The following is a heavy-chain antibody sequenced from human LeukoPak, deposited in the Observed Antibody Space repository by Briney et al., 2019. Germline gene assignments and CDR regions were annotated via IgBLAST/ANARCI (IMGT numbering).Heavy chain of an antibody. CDR1: GYTFSAYY. D-gene: IGHD7-27*01. CDR2: ISPHSGGT. Sequence: ASVKVSCKASGYTFSAYYIHWMRQAPGQGLEWMGWISPHSGGTNYAQKFQGRVTMTRDTSVSTAYMELCRLRSDDTAVYYCAREPTGEGDYWGQGTLVTVSS. J-gene: IGHJ4*02. CDR3: AREPTGEGDY. V-gene: IGHV1-2*02.